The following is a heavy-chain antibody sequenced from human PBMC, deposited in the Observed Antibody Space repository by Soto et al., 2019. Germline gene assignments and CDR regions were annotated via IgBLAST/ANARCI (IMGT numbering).Heavy chain of an antibody. D-gene: IGHD4-17*01. J-gene: IGHJ3*02. CDR3: ARDAKYGDYDAFDI. CDR1: GYTFTSYG. V-gene: IGHV1-18*01. Sequence: ASVKVSCKASGYTFTSYGISWVRQAPGQGLEWMGWISAYNVNTNYAQKLQGRVTMTTDTSTSTAYMELRSLRSDDTAVYYCARDAKYGDYDAFDIWGQGTMVTVSS. CDR2: ISAYNVNT.